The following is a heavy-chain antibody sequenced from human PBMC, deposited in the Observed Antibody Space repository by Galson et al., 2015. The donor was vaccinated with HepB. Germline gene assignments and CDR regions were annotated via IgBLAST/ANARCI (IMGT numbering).Heavy chain of an antibody. CDR3: ARGHGYGSGSSYFDH. V-gene: IGHV4-34*01. D-gene: IGHD3-10*01. J-gene: IGHJ4*02. CDR2: ISQSGRT. CDR1: GGSFSTYY. Sequence: SETLSLTCAVYGGSFSTYYWSWIRQAPGKGLEWIGEISQSGRTNDNPSLKSRVTMTVDTSKSQVSLRLPSVDVADTAVYYCARGHGYGSGSSYFDHWGQGTLVTVSA.